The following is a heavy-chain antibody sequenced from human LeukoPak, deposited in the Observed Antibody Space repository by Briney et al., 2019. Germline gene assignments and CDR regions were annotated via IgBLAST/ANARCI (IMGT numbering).Heavy chain of an antibody. V-gene: IGHV3-53*04. CDR1: GFTVSNNY. CDR2: IYGGGST. J-gene: IGHJ5*02. Sequence: GGSLRLSCVVSGFTVSNNYMRWVRQAPGKGLEWVSAIYGGGSTYYADSVRGRFTIYRHNSKNTLYLQMDSPRAEDTAVYYCGRYPRGQGTLVTVSS. CDR3: GRYP.